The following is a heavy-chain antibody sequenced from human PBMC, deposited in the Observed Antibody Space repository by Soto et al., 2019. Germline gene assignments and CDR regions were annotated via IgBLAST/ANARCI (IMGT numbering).Heavy chain of an antibody. CDR1: GFSLSSIGVA. CDR3: AHSASVPCCYYFDS. CDR2: LYWNDDR. D-gene: IGHD1-26*01. J-gene: IGHJ4*02. Sequence: SGPTLVNPTQTLTLTCTFSGFSLSSIGVAVGWIRQPPGKALEWLALLYWNDDRRYSPSLKSRLTITKDTSKNQVVLTMTNMDPADTATYYCAHSASVPCCYYFDSWGQGALVTVSS. V-gene: IGHV2-5*01.